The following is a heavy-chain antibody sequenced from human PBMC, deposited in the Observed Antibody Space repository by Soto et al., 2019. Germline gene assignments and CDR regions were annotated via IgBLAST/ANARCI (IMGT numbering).Heavy chain of an antibody. CDR2: ISSSSSYI. V-gene: IGHV3-21*01. D-gene: IGHD2-15*01. CDR1: GFTFSSYS. Sequence: GGSLRLSCAASGFTFSSYSMNWVRQAPGKGLEWVSSISSSSSYIYYADSVKGRFTISRDNAKNSLYLQMNSLRAEDTAVYYCARKNSFFVVEAATPIEIMVFDIWGKGTMVPFSP. J-gene: IGHJ3*02. CDR3: ARKNSFFVVEAATPIEIMVFDI.